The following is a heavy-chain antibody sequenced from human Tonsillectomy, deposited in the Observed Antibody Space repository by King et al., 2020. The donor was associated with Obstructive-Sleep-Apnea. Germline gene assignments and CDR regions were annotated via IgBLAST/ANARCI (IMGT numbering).Heavy chain of an antibody. J-gene: IGHJ5*02. CDR3: GGYNWFDP. Sequence: VQLVESGGGVVQPGRSLRLSCAASGFTFSNYGMHWVRQDPGEGLEWVAIISYDGSDKYYADSLKGRFTISRDNSKSTLYLQMNSLRPEDTAVYYCGGYNWFDPWGQGTLVTVSS. D-gene: IGHD6-13*01. CDR2: ISYDGSDK. CDR1: GFTFSNYG. V-gene: IGHV3-30*03.